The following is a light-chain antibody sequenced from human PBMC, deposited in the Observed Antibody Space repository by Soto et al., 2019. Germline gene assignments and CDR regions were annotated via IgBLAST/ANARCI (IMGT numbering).Light chain of an antibody. CDR1: SSNIGAGYD. CDR3: QSYDSSRRGSV. CDR2: GNS. Sequence: QSVLTQPPSVSGAPGQRVTISCTGSSSNIGAGYDVHWYQQLPGTAPKLLIYGNSNRPSGVPDRFPGSKSGTSASLAITGLQAEDEADYYCQSYDSSRRGSVFGGGTQLTVL. V-gene: IGLV1-40*01. J-gene: IGLJ2*01.